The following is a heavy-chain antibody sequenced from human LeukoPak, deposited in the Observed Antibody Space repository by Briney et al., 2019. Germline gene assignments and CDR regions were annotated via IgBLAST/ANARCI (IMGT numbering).Heavy chain of an antibody. CDR2: IASGSSTI. Sequence: PGGSLRLSCAASGFTFSGYSMNWVRQTPGKGLEWVSFIASGSSTIYYADSVKGRFTISRDNSKNTLYLQMNSLRAEDTAVYYCAKEDARNYDYVWGSYHEPYYFDYWGQGTLVTVSS. D-gene: IGHD3-16*02. CDR3: AKEDARNYDYVWGSYHEPYYFDY. CDR1: GFTFSGYS. V-gene: IGHV3-48*01. J-gene: IGHJ4*02.